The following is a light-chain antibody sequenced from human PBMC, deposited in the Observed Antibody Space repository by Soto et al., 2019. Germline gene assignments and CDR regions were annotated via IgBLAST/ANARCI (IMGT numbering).Light chain of an antibody. CDR3: QQRRT. CDR2: GAS. V-gene: IGKV3-20*01. J-gene: IGKJ1*01. Sequence: EIVLTQSPGTLSLSPGERATLSCRASQSVSSSYLAWYQQKPGQAPRLLIYGASSRATGIPDRFSGSGSGTDFTLTISGLEPEDFAVYYCQQRRTFGQGTQVEIK. CDR1: QSVSSSY.